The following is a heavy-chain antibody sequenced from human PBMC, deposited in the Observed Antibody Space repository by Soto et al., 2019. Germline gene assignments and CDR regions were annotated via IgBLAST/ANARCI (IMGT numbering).Heavy chain of an antibody. D-gene: IGHD6-13*01. V-gene: IGHV3-30*18. CDR1: GLTFRNYG. J-gene: IGHJ4*01. CDR2: ISHDGSDK. Sequence: QVQLVESGGGVVRPGRSLRLTCAASGLTFRNYGMHWVRQAPGKGLEWVAVISHDGSDKYYADSMKGRFIISRENSDDTLFLNMNSLKPEETVVYYCAKEIQHLVNDY. CDR3: AKEIQHLVNDY.